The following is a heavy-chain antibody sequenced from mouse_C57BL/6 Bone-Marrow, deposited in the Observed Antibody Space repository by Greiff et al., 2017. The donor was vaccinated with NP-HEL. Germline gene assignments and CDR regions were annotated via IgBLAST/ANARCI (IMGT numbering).Heavy chain of an antibody. CDR2: IYPRSGNT. CDR3: ARGSGTWFAY. CDR1: GYTFTSYG. Sequence: VKLVESGAELARPGASVKLSCKASGYTFTSYGISWVKQRTGQGLEWIGEIYPRSGNTYYNEKFKGKATLTADKSSSTAYMELRSLTSEDSAVYFCARGSGTWFAYWGQGTLVTVSA. V-gene: IGHV1-81*01. J-gene: IGHJ3*01. D-gene: IGHD1-1*01.